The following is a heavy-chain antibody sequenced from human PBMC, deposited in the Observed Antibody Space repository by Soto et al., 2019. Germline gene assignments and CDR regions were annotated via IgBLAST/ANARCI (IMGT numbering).Heavy chain of an antibody. V-gene: IGHV1-58*01. CDR1: GFSFTSSS. D-gene: IGHD3-22*01. Sequence: SVKVSCKASGFSFTSSSVQWVRQARGQRLEWIGWIVVGTGHTNYAQKFQERVTISTDMSTNTAYMELSRLKSDDTAVYYCARQFDYDTSGYYYAYWGQGTQVTVSS. J-gene: IGHJ4*02. CDR3: ARQFDYDTSGYYYAY. CDR2: IVVGTGHT.